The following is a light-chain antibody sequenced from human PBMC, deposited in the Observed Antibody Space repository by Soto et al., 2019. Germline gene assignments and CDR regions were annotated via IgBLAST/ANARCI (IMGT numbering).Light chain of an antibody. Sequence: EMVLTRSRDTLSVSPGERAPLSCRARQSVSSNLAWYQQKPGQAPRLLIYGASNRATGIPDRFSGSGSGTDFTLTISRLEPEDFAVYYCQQYGSSGTFGQGTKVDIK. CDR3: QQYGSSGT. CDR2: GAS. V-gene: IGKV3-20*01. J-gene: IGKJ1*01. CDR1: QSVSSN.